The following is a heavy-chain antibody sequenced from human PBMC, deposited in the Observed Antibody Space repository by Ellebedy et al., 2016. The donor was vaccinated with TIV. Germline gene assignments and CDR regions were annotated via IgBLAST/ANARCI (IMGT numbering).Heavy chain of an antibody. CDR3: ASFPGAGVTNASQKYYFDY. V-gene: IGHV1-2*02. Sequence: ASVKVSCKASGYTFTGYYMHWVRQAPGQGLEWMGWINPNSGGTNYAQKFQGRVTMTRDTSISTAYMELSRLRSDDTAVYYCASFPGAGVTNASQKYYFDYWGQGTLVTVSS. D-gene: IGHD2-21*02. CDR2: INPNSGGT. J-gene: IGHJ4*02. CDR1: GYTFTGYY.